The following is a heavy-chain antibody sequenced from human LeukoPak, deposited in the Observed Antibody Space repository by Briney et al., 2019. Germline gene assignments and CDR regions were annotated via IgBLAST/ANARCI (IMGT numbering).Heavy chain of an antibody. D-gene: IGHD4-11*01. CDR1: GYTLTELS. Sequence: GASVKVSCKVSGYTLTELSMHWVRQAPGKGLEWMGGFDPEDGETIYAQKFQGRVTMTEDTSTDTAYMELSSLRSEDTAVYYCATDSGVTTAPYYYYYGMDVWGQGTTVTVSS. CDR2: FDPEDGET. CDR3: ATDSGVTTAPYYYYYGMDV. V-gene: IGHV1-24*01. J-gene: IGHJ6*02.